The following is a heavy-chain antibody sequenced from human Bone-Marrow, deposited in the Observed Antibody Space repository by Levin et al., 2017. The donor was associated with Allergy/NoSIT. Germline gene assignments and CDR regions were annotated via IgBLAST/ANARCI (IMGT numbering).Heavy chain of an antibody. CDR3: AREPRRVVAKGWFDY. D-gene: IGHD2-15*01. CDR1: GGSVSSGSYY. V-gene: IGHV4-61*01. Sequence: PSETLSLTCTVSGGSVSSGSYYWSWIRQPPGKGLEWIGYIYYSGSTNYNPSLRSRVTISVDTSKNQFSLKLSSVTAADTAVYYCAREPRRVVAKGWFDYWGQGTLVTVSS. CDR2: IYYSGST. J-gene: IGHJ4*02.